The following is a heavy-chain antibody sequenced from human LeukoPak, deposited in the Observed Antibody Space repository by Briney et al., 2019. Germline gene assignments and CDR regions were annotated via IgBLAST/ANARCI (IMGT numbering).Heavy chain of an antibody. D-gene: IGHD3-9*01. CDR1: GYTFTSYY. CDR2: INPSGGST. V-gene: IGHV1-46*03. Sequence: ASVKVSCKASGYTFTSYYMHWVRQAPGQGLEWMGIINPSGGSTSYAQKFQGRVTMTRDTSTSKVHMELSSLRSEDTAVYYCARGSGIFSYYDILTGSGWFDPWGQGTLVTVSS. J-gene: IGHJ5*02. CDR3: ARGSGIFSYYDILTGSGWFDP.